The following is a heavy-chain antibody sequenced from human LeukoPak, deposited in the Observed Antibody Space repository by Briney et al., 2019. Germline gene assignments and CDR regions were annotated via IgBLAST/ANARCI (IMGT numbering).Heavy chain of an antibody. CDR3: ALSGSGSYYNGYYGMDV. D-gene: IGHD3-10*01. J-gene: IGHJ6*02. CDR1: GFTFSNFI. Sequence: PGGSLRLSCAASGFTFSNFIMNCVREAPGKGLECMGIIYPGDSDTRYSPSFQGQVTISADKSISTAYLQWSSLKASDTAMYYCALSGSGSYYNGYYGMDVWGQGTTVTVSS. CDR2: IYPGDSDT. V-gene: IGHV5-51*01.